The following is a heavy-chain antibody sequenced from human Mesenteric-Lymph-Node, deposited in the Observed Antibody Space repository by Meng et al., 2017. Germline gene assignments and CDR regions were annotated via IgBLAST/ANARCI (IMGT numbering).Heavy chain of an antibody. CDR2: IIHGGSP. D-gene: IGHD2-8*02. CDR3: ARRPTGIDY. CDR1: GGSLSGAY. Sequence: VQLQGSGPGLVKASETLPLTCAVNGGSLSGAYWNWIRQPPGKGLEWIGEIIHGGSPSYNPSLKSRVTISIDTSKNQLSLMLSSVTAADTAVYYCARRPTGIDYWGQGTLVTVSS. V-gene: IGHV4-34*12. J-gene: IGHJ4*02.